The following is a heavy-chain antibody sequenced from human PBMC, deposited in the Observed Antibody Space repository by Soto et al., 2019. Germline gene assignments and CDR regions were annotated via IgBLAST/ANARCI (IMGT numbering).Heavy chain of an antibody. CDR1: GGSVSSGSYY. CDR2: IYYSGST. D-gene: IGHD5-12*01. J-gene: IGHJ2*01. CDR3: ARDRRDGYNSYWYFDL. Sequence: QVQLQESGPGLVKPSETLSLTCTVSGGSVSSGSYYWSWIRQPPGKGLEWIGYIYYSGSTNYNPSLKSRVTISVDTSKNQFSLKLSSVTAADTAVYYCARDRRDGYNSYWYFDLWGRGTLVTVSS. V-gene: IGHV4-61*01.